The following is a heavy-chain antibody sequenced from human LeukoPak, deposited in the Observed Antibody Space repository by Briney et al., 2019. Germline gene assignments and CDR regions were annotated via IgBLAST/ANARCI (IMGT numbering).Heavy chain of an antibody. CDR1: GFTFRTYG. CDR2: IRFDGNTE. D-gene: IGHD3-16*01. CDR3: ANGGSYFLH. V-gene: IGHV3-30*02. Sequence: GGSLRLSCVASGFTFRTYGMHWVRHAPGEGLEWVAFIRFDGNTEKYADSVEGRFTVSRDNAKNTLYLQMDTLRPEDTALYYCANGGSYFLHWGQGTLVTVAS. J-gene: IGHJ1*01.